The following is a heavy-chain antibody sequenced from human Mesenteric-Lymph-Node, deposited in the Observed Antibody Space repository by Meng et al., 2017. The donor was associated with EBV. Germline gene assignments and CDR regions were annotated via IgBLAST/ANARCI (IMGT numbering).Heavy chain of an antibody. CDR3: AALGSFASSLDP. CDR1: GGSFSDYY. D-gene: IGHD3-16*01. CDR2: VNHAGTT. J-gene: IGHJ5*02. V-gene: IGHV4-34*01. Sequence: QVQLKQGGAGLLKPSGTLSLTCAVYGGSFSDYYWTWIRQPPGKGLEWIGEVNHAGTTIYNPSLESRVTISVDTSKNQFSLKLTSVTAADTAVYFCAALGSFASSLDPWGQGTLVTVSS.